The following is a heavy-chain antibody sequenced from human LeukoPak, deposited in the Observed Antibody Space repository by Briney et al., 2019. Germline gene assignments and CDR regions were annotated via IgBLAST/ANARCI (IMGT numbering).Heavy chain of an antibody. V-gene: IGHV4-61*02. Sequence: SETLSLTCSVSGDSIRSGSFHWNWIRQPAGKGLEWIGRIYITGSTDYNPSLKSRVTMSVDTSNNQFSLKLTSVTAADTAVYYCAKSWGYAANSLHIQHWGQGVRVIVSA. J-gene: IGHJ1*01. D-gene: IGHD4-23*01. CDR2: IYITGST. CDR3: AKSWGYAANSLHIQH. CDR1: GDSIRSGSFH.